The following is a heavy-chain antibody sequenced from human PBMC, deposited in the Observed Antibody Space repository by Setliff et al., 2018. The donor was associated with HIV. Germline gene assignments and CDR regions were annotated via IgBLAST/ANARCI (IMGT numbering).Heavy chain of an antibody. CDR1: GGSISSFNW. CDR3: ARDFKRYNSPCRFDP. J-gene: IGHJ5*02. V-gene: IGHV4-4*02. D-gene: IGHD1-1*01. CDR2: IYHTGST. Sequence: SETLSLTCDVSGGSISSFNWWSWVRQSPGKGLEWIGEIYHTGSTIYSPSLKSRVTISLEKSNNQFSLKLSSVTAADTAVYYCARDFKRYNSPCRFDPWGQGILVTVSS.